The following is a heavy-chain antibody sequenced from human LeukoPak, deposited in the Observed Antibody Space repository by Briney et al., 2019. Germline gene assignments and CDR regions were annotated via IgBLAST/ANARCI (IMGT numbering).Heavy chain of an antibody. V-gene: IGHV1-2*06. J-gene: IGHJ5*02. CDR1: GYTFTDYY. Sequence: ASVKVSCKASGYTFTDYYMHWVRQAPGQGLEWMGRINPNSGGTNYAQKFRGRVTMTRDTSISTAYMELSRLRSDDTAVYYCARVLGNNWFDPWGQGTLVTVSS. D-gene: IGHD2/OR15-2a*01. CDR2: INPNSGGT. CDR3: ARVLGNNWFDP.